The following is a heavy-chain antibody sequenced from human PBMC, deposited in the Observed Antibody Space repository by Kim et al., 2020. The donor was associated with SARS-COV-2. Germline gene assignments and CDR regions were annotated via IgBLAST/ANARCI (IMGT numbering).Heavy chain of an antibody. CDR1: GFTFSSYG. CDR2: ISYDGSNK. V-gene: IGHV3-30*18. D-gene: IGHD6-13*01. Sequence: GGSLRLSCAASGFTFSSYGMHWVRQAPGKGLEWVAVISYDGSNKYYADSVKGRFTISRDNSKNTLYLQMNSLRAEDTAVYYCAKDDIAAAGTDYWGQGTL. J-gene: IGHJ4*02. CDR3: AKDDIAAAGTDY.